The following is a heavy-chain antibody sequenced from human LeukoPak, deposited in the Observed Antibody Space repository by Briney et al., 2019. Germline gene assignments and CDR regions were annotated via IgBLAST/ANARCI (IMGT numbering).Heavy chain of an antibody. CDR1: GGSFSGYY. Sequence: PSETLSLTCAVYGGSFSGYYWGWIRQPPGEGLEWIGTIYYDGSTYHNPSLKSRVTISVDASKNQFSLKLRSVTAADTAVYYCTRDRQLEWFYLWGQGTLVTVSS. J-gene: IGHJ5*01. CDR3: TRDRQLEWFYL. CDR2: IYYDGST. V-gene: IGHV4-34*01. D-gene: IGHD3-10*01.